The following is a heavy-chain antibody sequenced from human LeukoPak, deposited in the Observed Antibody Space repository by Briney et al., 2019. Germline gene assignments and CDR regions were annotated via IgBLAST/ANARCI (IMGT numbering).Heavy chain of an antibody. CDR2: INHSGST. CDR1: VGSFSGYY. V-gene: IGHV4-34*01. J-gene: IGHJ4*02. Sequence: SETLSLTCAVYVGSFSGYYWSWIRQPPGKGLEWIGEINHSGSTNYNPSLKSRVTTSVDPSKNQVSLKLTSVTAADTAVYHCARGTETTGYFDLWGPGTLVTVSS. D-gene: IGHD4-17*01. CDR3: ARGTETTGYFDL.